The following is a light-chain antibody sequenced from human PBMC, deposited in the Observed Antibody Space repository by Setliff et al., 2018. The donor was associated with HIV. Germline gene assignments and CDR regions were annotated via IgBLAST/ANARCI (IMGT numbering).Light chain of an antibody. J-gene: IGLJ2*01. CDR3: QVWDSSSDLHVV. CDR1: NIGSKS. V-gene: IGLV3-21*04. CDR2: YNS. Sequence: SYELTQPPSVSVAPGKTASITCGGNNIGSKSVYWYQRKPGQAPVLVISYNSDRPSGTPERFSGSNSGNTATLTISRVEAGDEADYYCQVWDSSSDLHVVFGGGT.